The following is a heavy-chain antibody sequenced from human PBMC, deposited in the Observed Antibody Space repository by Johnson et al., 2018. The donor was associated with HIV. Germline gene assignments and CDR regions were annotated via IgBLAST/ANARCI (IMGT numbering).Heavy chain of an antibody. Sequence: VQLVESGGGLVQPGGSLRLSCAVSGFTFSSYAMVRQAPGKGLEWVSGINWNGGSTGYADSVKGRFTISRDNAKNSLYLQMNRLRGEDTALYHCAKDMSGYDDAFDIWGQGTMVTVSS. D-gene: IGHD5-12*01. CDR1: GFTFSSYA. V-gene: IGHV3-20*01. CDR2: INWNGGST. J-gene: IGHJ3*02. CDR3: AKDMSGYDDAFDI.